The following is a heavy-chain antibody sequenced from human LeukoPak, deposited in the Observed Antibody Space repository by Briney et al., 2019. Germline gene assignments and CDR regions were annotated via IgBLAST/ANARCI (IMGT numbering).Heavy chain of an antibody. J-gene: IGHJ3*02. CDR2: ISSSGSTI. CDR3: ARVIRYCSGGSCYTLDAFDI. V-gene: IGHV3-11*04. D-gene: IGHD2-15*01. Sequence: GGSLRLSCAASGFTFSDYYMSWIRQAPGKGLEWVSYISSSGSTIYYADSVKGRFTISRDNAKNSLYLQMNSLRAEDTAVYYCARVIRYCSGGSCYTLDAFDIWDQGTMVTVSS. CDR1: GFTFSDYY.